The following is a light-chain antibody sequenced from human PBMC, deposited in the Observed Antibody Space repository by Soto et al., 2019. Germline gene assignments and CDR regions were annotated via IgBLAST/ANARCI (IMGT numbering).Light chain of an antibody. Sequence: VLTQSPGTMSLSPGQRDTRSCRASQSISSSFLAWYQQKPGQAPRLLIYGASSRATGIPDRFSGSGSGTDFTLTLSRLEPEDFAVYYCQQCGSSPETFGQGTKVDI. CDR2: GAS. CDR1: QSISSSF. V-gene: IGKV3-20*01. CDR3: QQCGSSPET. J-gene: IGKJ1*01.